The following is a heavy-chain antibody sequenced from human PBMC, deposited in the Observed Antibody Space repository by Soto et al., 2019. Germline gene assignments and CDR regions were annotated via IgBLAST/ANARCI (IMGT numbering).Heavy chain of an antibody. CDR2: ISSSSSTI. Sequence: EVQLVESGGGLVQPGGSLRLSCAASGFTFSSYSMNWVRQAPGKGLEWVSYISSSSSTIYYADSVKGRFTISRDNARNXMXRQMNSLRAEDTAVYYCARSEVLPRGIQLWPRGFDYWGQGTLVTVSS. CDR1: GFTFSSYS. CDR3: ARSEVLPRGIQLWPRGFDY. V-gene: IGHV3-48*01. D-gene: IGHD5-18*01. J-gene: IGHJ4*02.